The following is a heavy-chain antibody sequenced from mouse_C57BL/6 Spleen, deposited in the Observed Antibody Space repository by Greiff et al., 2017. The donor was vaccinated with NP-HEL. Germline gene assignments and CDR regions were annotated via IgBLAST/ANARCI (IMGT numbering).Heavy chain of an antibody. Sequence: QVQLQQPGAELVKPGASVKLSCKASGYTFTSYWMHWVKQRPGQGLEWIGMIHPTSGSTNYNEKFKSKATLTVDKSSSTAYMQLSSLTSEDSAVYYCARRDYYGSSYGRNYYAMDYWGQGTSVTVSS. D-gene: IGHD1-1*01. CDR1: GYTFTSYW. V-gene: IGHV1-64*01. J-gene: IGHJ4*01. CDR3: ARRDYYGSSYGRNYYAMDY. CDR2: IHPTSGST.